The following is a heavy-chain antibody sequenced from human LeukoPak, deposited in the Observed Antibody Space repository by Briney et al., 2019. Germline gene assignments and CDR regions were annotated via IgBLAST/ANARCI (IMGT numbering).Heavy chain of an antibody. CDR2: ISGGGGST. J-gene: IGHJ4*02. D-gene: IGHD3/OR15-3a*01. CDR3: AKVWTAYSDDYFDY. V-gene: IGHV3-23*01. CDR1: GFTFSSYG. Sequence: GGSLRLSCAASGFTFSSYGMSWVRQAPGKGLECVSSISGGGGSTNHADSVKGRFTISRDNSKNTLYLQMNSLRAEDTAVYYCAKVWTAYSDDYFDYWGQGTLVTVSS.